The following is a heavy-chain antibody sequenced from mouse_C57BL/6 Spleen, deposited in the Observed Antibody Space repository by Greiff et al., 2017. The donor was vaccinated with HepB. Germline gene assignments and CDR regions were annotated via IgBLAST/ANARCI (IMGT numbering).Heavy chain of an antibody. CDR3: AREAHYYGRPYFDY. CDR2: ISDGGSYT. J-gene: IGHJ2*01. CDR1: GFTFSSYA. V-gene: IGHV5-4*01. D-gene: IGHD1-1*01. Sequence: DVHLVESGGGLVKPGGSLKLSCAASGFTFSSYAMSWVRQTPEKRLEWVATISDGGSYTYYPDNVKGRFTISRDNAKNNLYLQMSHLKSEDTAMYYCAREAHYYGRPYFDYWGQGTTLTVSS.